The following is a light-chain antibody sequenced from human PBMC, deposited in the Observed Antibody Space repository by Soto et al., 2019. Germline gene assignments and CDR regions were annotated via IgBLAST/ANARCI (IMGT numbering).Light chain of an antibody. V-gene: IGKV3-11*01. CDR1: QSISNY. Sequence: EIVLAQSPVTLSLSPGQVAALSFRASQSISNYLAWYQQKPGQAPRLLIYDASNRATGTPARFSGSGSGTDFTLTISSLEPEDFAVYYCQQRSNWPPSITFGQGTRLEIK. J-gene: IGKJ5*01. CDR2: DAS. CDR3: QQRSNWPPSIT.